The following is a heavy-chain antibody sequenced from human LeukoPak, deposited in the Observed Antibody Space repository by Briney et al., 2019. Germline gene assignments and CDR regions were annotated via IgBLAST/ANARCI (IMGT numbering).Heavy chain of an antibody. V-gene: IGHV3-23*01. CDR1: GFTFSDYA. Sequence: PGGSLRLSCAASGFTFSDYAMSWVRQAPGKGLEWVSAISGSGGSTYYADSVKGRFTISRDNSKNTLYLQMNSLRAEDTAVYYCAKAGGNWVNYYFDYWGQGTLVTVSS. D-gene: IGHD7-27*01. CDR2: ISGSGGST. CDR3: AKAGGNWVNYYFDY. J-gene: IGHJ4*02.